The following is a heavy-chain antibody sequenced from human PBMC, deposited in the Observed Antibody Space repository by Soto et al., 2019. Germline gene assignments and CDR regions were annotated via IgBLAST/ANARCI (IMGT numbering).Heavy chain of an antibody. CDR2: ISWNSGSI. D-gene: IGHD6-19*01. CDR1: GFTFDDYA. Sequence: EVQLVESGGGLVQPGRSLRLSCEASGFTFDDYAMHWVRQDPGKGLEWVSGISWNSGSIGYADSVKGRVTISRDNAKNSLNLQMNSLRSEDTALYYCAKSGYSSGWDSAEYLQHWGQGTLVTVYS. V-gene: IGHV3-9*01. CDR3: AKSGYSSGWDSAEYLQH. J-gene: IGHJ1*01.